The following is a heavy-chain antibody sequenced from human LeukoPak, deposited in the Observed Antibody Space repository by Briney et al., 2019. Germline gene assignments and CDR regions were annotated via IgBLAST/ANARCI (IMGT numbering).Heavy chain of an antibody. V-gene: IGHV4-34*01. J-gene: IGHJ2*01. D-gene: IGHD5-24*01. CDR3: ARGRVGWGYVNYWYFDL. Sequence: SETLALTCAVYGGSFSGYYWSWLRQPPGKGLEWIGEINHSGSTNYNPSLKSRVTISVDPSKNQFSLKLSSVTAADTAVYYCARGRVGWGYVNYWYFDLWGRGTLVTVSS. CDR2: INHSGST. CDR1: GGSFSGYY.